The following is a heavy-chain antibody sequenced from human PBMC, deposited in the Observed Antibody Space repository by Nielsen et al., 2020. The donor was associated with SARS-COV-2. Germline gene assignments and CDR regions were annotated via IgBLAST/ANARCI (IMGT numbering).Heavy chain of an antibody. J-gene: IGHJ5*02. CDR2: ISYDGSNK. Sequence: GESLKISCAASGFTFSSYAMHWVRQAPGKGLEWVAVISYDGSNKYYADSVKGRFTISRDNSKNKLYLQMNSLRAEDTAVYYCARGASMGLVGATRHNWFDPWGQGTLVTVSS. D-gene: IGHD1-26*01. CDR3: ARGASMGLVGATRHNWFDP. V-gene: IGHV3-30-3*01. CDR1: GFTFSSYA.